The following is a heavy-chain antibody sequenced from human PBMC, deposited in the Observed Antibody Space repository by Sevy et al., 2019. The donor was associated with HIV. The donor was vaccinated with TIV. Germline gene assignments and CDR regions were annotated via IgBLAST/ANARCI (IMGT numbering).Heavy chain of an antibody. CDR3: ATVGLGYYSGSSYYQGDWFGP. Sequence: ASVKVSCKVFGYSLSKLSMHWVRQAPGKGLEWMGSLDPGNGEITYAQTLQGRVTMTEDTSTDTAYMELSSLTSEDTATYYCATVGLGYYSGSSYYQGDWFGPWGQGTLVTVSS. CDR1: GYSLSKLS. J-gene: IGHJ5*02. D-gene: IGHD2-15*01. V-gene: IGHV1-24*01. CDR2: LDPGNGEI.